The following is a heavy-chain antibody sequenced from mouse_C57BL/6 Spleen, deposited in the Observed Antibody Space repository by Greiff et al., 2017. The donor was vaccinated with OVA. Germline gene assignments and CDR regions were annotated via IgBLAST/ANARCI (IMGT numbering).Heavy chain of an antibody. D-gene: IGHD2-4*01. CDR3: ARLGDYDGPWFAY. V-gene: IGHV1-82*01. Sequence: QVQLKESGPELVKPGASVKISCKASGYAFSSSWMNWVKQRPGKGLEWIGRIYPGDGDTNYNGKFKGKATLTADKSSSTAYMQLSSLTSEDSAVYFCARLGDYDGPWFAYWGQGTLVTVSA. CDR2: IYPGDGDT. J-gene: IGHJ3*01. CDR1: GYAFSSSW.